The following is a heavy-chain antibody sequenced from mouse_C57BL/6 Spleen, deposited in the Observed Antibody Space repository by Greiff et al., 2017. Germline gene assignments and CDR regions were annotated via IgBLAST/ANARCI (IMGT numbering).Heavy chain of an antibody. CDR1: GYTFTSYW. CDR3: ATGSPWYLDV. V-gene: IGHV1-61*01. CDR2: IYPSDSDT. Sequence: VQLQQPGAELVRPGSSVKLSCKASGYTFTSYWMDWVKQRPGQGLEWIGNIYPSDSDTHYNQKFKDKATLTVYQYSSTAYMQLRSLTSEDSAVYYCATGSPWYLDVWGTGTTVTVSS. J-gene: IGHJ1*03. D-gene: IGHD4-1*01.